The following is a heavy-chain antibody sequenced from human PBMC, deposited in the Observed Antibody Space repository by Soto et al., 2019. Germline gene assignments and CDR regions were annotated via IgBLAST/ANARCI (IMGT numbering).Heavy chain of an antibody. J-gene: IGHJ4*02. CDR3: VLVVAIPGYPDN. Sequence: QVQLVQSGAEVRQPASSVKVSCKTSGATFSSYAITWVRQAPGQGLEWMGGIVPTVDTSTYAQKFQGRVTITADKFTNTVYMELSSLRSDDTAVYYCVLVVAIPGYPDNWGQGTLVTVSS. CDR2: IVPTVDTS. CDR1: GATFSSYA. V-gene: IGHV1-69*14. D-gene: IGHD5-12*01.